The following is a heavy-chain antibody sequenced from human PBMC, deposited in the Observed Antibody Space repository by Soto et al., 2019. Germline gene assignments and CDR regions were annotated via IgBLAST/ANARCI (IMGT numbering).Heavy chain of an antibody. V-gene: IGHV3-21*01. CDR3: GRDGSAGSSTSD. J-gene: IGHJ4*02. D-gene: IGHD2-2*01. CDR1: GPIFSSYG. Sequence: EVQFVESGGGLVKPGGSLRLSCVASGPIFSSYGMNWLRQAPGKGLEWVSSIDSSGRYIYYADSLQGRFTISRDNAKNSMYLQMNSLRVEDTARYLCGRDGSAGSSTSDWGQGTLVTGSS. CDR2: IDSSGRYI.